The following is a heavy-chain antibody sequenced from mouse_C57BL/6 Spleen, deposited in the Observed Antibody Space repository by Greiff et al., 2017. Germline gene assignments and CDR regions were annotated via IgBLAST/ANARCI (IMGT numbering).Heavy chain of an antibody. Sequence: QVQLQQPGAELVRPGSSVKLSCKASGYTFTSYWMHWVKQRPIQGLEWIGNIDPSVSETHYNQKFKDKATLTVDKSSSTAYMQLSSLTSEDSAVYYCARSGTMVTAYYFDYWGQGTTLTVSS. CDR1: GYTFTSYW. CDR3: ARSGTMVTAYYFDY. J-gene: IGHJ2*01. D-gene: IGHD2-2*01. V-gene: IGHV1-52*01. CDR2: IDPSVSET.